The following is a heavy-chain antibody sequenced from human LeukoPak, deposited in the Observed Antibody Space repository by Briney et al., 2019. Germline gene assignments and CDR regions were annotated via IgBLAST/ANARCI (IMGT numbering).Heavy chain of an antibody. Sequence: GGSLRLSCAASGFTVSNNFMSWVRQAPGKGLEWVSAISGSGGSTYYADSVKGRFTISRDNSKNTLYLQMNSLRAEDTAVYYCAKDASSGYDFFYYFDYWGQGTLVTVSS. CDR2: ISGSGGST. D-gene: IGHD5-12*01. CDR1: GFTVSNNF. CDR3: AKDASSGYDFFYYFDY. J-gene: IGHJ4*02. V-gene: IGHV3-23*01.